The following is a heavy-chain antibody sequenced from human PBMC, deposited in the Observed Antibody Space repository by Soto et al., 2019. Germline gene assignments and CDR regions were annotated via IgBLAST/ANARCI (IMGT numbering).Heavy chain of an antibody. CDR3: ARGDYHGALDY. V-gene: IGHV3-53*04. CDR2: IYSGGST. D-gene: IGHD3-16*01. Sequence: EVQLVESGGGLVQPGGSLRLSCAASGFTVSSNYMSWVRQAPGKGLEWVSVIYSGGSTYYADSVKGRFTISRHNPKNTLYLQMNSLRAEDTAVYYCARGDYHGALDYWGQGTLVTVSS. J-gene: IGHJ4*02. CDR1: GFTVSSNY.